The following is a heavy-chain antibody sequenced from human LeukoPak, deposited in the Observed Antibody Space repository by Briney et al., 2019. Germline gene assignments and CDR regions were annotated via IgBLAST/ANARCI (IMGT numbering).Heavy chain of an antibody. J-gene: IGHJ4*02. V-gene: IGHV3-23*01. Sequence: SGGSLRLSCAASGFTFSSYAMSWVRQAPGKGLEWVSAISGSGGSTYYADSVKGRFTISRDNSKNTLYLQMNSLRAEDTAVYCCAKDPDSGYARGLFDYWGQGTLVTVSS. D-gene: IGHD5-12*01. CDR2: ISGSGGST. CDR3: AKDPDSGYARGLFDY. CDR1: GFTFSSYA.